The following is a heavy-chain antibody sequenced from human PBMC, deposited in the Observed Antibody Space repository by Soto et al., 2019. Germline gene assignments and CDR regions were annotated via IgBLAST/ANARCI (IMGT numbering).Heavy chain of an antibody. D-gene: IGHD2-2*01. CDR3: ASHSSLRGYCISTSCYGYYYGMDV. CDR2: IIPIFGTA. J-gene: IGHJ6*02. V-gene: IGHV1-69*13. CDR1: GGTFSSYA. Sequence: EASVKVSCKASGGTFSSYAISWVRQAPGQGLEWMGGIIPIFGTADYAQKFQGRVTITADESTSTAYMELSSLRSEDTAVYYCASHSSLRGYCISTSCYGYYYGMDVWGQGTTVTVSX.